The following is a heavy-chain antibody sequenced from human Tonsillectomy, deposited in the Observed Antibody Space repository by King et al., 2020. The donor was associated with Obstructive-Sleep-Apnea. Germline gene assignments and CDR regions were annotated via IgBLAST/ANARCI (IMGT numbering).Heavy chain of an antibody. J-gene: IGHJ2*01. CDR2: TPYDGSHE. V-gene: IGHV3-30*02. D-gene: IGHD1-26*01. CDR3: AKEGNYDGSSVGSWYLDL. CDR1: GFSFSSFG. Sequence: VQLVESGGGVVQPGGSLRLSCAASGFSFSSFGMHWVRQPPGRGLEWVAFTPYDGSHENSADSVRGRFTISRRNSENMLYLQMKSLRTEDTAIYYCAKEGNYDGSSVGSWYLDLWGRGTLVTVSS.